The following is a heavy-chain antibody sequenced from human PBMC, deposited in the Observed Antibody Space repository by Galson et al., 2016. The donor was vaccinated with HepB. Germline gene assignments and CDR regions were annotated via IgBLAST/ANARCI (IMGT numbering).Heavy chain of an antibody. CDR1: GGSISSDGYF. V-gene: IGHV4-30-2*01. D-gene: IGHD3/OR15-3a*01. Sequence: TLSLTCTVSGGSISSDGYFWSWIRQPPGKGLEWIGHVYHTGKTYYNPSLKSRVTTSPDRSSNQFSLRLNSVTAADTAMYYCARTIYVLHFLDPPGYCDPWGQGTLVTVSS. CDR3: ARTIYVLHFLDPPGYCDP. CDR2: VYHTGKT. J-gene: IGHJ5*02.